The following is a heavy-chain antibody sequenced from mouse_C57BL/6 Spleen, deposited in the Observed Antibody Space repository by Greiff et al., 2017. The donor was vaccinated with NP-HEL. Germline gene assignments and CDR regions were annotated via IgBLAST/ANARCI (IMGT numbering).Heavy chain of an antibody. J-gene: IGHJ4*01. Sequence: QVQLQQPGAELVKPGASVKLSCKASGYTFTSYWMHWVKQRPGPGLEWIGMIHPNSGSTNYKEKFKSKATLTVDESSSTAYMQLSSLTSEDSAVYYCARYYSNYGYAMDYWGQGTSVTVSS. V-gene: IGHV1-64*01. CDR3: ARYYSNYGYAMDY. D-gene: IGHD2-5*01. CDR2: IHPNSGST. CDR1: GYTFTSYW.